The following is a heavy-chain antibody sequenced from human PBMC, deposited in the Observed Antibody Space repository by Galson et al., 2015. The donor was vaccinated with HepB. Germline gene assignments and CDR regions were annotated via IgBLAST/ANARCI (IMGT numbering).Heavy chain of an antibody. Sequence: SLRLSCAASGFTFSNYAMSWVRQAPGKGLEWVSGISGSGDYTYYADSVKGRFTISRDTSKNTLYLQMNSLRAEDTAIYYCAKRPDYGDYVPPQFFDYWGQGTLVTVSS. CDR2: ISGSGDYT. J-gene: IGHJ4*02. D-gene: IGHD4-17*01. V-gene: IGHV3-23*01. CDR3: AKRPDYGDYVPPQFFDY. CDR1: GFTFSNYA.